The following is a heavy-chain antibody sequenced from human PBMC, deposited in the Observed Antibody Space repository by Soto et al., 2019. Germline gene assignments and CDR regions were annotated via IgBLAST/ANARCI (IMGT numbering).Heavy chain of an antibody. CDR1: GVSISRSNW. V-gene: IGHV4-4*02. Sequence: PSETRSLTCAVSGVSISRSNWWNWVRQPPGKGLEWIGEIYHSGSTNYNPSLKSRVTISVDKSKNQFSLRLSSVTAADTAVYYCARVFFYYYGMDVWGQGTTVTVSS. CDR3: ARVFFYYYGMDV. D-gene: IGHD3-3*01. J-gene: IGHJ6*02. CDR2: IYHSGST.